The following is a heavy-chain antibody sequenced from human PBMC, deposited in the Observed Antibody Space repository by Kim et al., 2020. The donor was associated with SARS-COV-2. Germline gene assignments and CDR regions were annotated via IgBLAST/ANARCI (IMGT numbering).Heavy chain of an antibody. J-gene: IGHJ4*02. Sequence: SETLSLTCTVSGGSISSYYWSWIRQPPGKGLEWIGFIYYSGSTNYNPSLKSRVTISVDTSKNQFSLKLSSVTAADTAVYYCASGYLYPDYSNSVGLDYWGQGTLVTVSP. V-gene: IGHV4-59*01. CDR1: GGSISSYY. CDR2: IYYSGST. CDR3: ASGYLYPDYSNSVGLDY. D-gene: IGHD4-4*01.